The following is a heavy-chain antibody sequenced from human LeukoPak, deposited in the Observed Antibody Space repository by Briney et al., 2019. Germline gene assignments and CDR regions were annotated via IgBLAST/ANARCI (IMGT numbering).Heavy chain of an antibody. CDR1: GGSFSGYY. V-gene: IGHV4-34*01. D-gene: IGHD1-26*01. Sequence: SETLSLTCAVYGGSFSGYYWSWIRQPPGKGLEWSGEINHSGSTNYNPSLKSRVTISVDTSKNQFSLKLSSVTAADTAVYYCARGRPYSGGYHLDYWGQGTLVTVSA. J-gene: IGHJ4*02. CDR3: ARGRPYSGGYHLDY. CDR2: INHSGST.